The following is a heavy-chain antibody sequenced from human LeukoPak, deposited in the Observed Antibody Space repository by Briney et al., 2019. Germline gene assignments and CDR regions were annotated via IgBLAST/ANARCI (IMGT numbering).Heavy chain of an antibody. CDR2: IYLRGNT. Sequence: SGTLTLTCAISGGCISSSNWWTWVRQPPGKGLEWVGEIYLRGNTNYNPSLESRVTISVDGSKTQLSLRLESVTAADTAVYYCARSNWGLGAFDIWGQGTMVTVSS. J-gene: IGHJ3*02. D-gene: IGHD7-27*01. CDR1: GGCISSSNW. V-gene: IGHV4-4*02. CDR3: ARSNWGLGAFDI.